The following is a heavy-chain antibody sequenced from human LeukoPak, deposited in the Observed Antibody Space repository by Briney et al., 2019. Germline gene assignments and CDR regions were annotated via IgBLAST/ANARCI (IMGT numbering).Heavy chain of an antibody. CDR2: IYHSGSP. V-gene: IGHV4-38-2*01. J-gene: IGHJ4*02. Sequence: PSETLSLTCAVSGYSISRGYYWGWIRQPPGKGLEWIGSIYHSGSPYYTPSLKSRVTISVDTSKNQFSLKLSSVTAADTAVYYCARVKGSSSVNSGYDYWGQGTLVTVSS. D-gene: IGHD6-6*01. CDR3: ARVKGSSSVNSGYDY. CDR1: GYSISRGYY.